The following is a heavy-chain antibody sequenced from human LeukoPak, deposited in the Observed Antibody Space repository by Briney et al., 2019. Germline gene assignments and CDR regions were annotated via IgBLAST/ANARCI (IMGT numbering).Heavy chain of an antibody. J-gene: IGHJ5*02. D-gene: IGHD6-19*01. CDR2: TYYRSKWYN. Sequence: SQTLSLTCAISGDGVSSNSAAWNWIRQSPSRGLEWLGRTYYRSKWYNDYAVKSRITINPDTSKNQFSLQLNSVTPEDTAVYYCARGSGWNNWFDPWGQGTLVTVSS. CDR3: ARGSGWNNWFDP. CDR1: GDGVSSNSAA. V-gene: IGHV6-1*01.